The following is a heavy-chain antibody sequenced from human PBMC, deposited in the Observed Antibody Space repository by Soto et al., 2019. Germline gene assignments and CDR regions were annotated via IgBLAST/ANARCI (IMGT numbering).Heavy chain of an antibody. CDR1: GGSFSGYY. CDR2: INHSGST. J-gene: IGHJ4*02. V-gene: IGHV4-34*01. CDR3: ARGITMILGGFDY. Sequence: SETLSLTCAVYGGSFSGYYWSWIRQPPGKGLEWIGEINHSGSTNYNPSLKSRVTISVDTSKNQFSLKLSSVTAADTAVYYCARGITMILGGFDYWGQGTLVTVSS. D-gene: IGHD3-22*01.